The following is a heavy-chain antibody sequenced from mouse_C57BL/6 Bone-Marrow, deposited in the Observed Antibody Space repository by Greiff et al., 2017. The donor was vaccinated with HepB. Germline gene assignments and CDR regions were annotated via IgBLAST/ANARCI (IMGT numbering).Heavy chain of an antibody. CDR3: ARDRHYYYGSSPFAY. V-gene: IGHV5-16*01. CDR1: GFTFSDYY. D-gene: IGHD1-1*01. Sequence: EVMLVESEGGLVQPGSSMKLSCTASGFTFSDYYMAWVRQVPEKGLEWVANINYDGSSTYYLDSLKSRFIISRDNAKNILYLQMSSLKSEDTATYYCARDRHYYYGSSPFAYWGQGTLVTVSA. CDR2: INYDGSST. J-gene: IGHJ3*01.